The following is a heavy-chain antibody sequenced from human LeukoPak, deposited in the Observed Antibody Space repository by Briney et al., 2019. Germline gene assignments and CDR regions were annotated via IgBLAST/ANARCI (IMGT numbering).Heavy chain of an antibody. J-gene: IGHJ4*02. CDR3: AKGLAANPYYFDY. CDR2: ISWNSGSI. V-gene: IGHV3-9*01. D-gene: IGHD1-26*01. Sequence: GESLRLSCAASGFTFYDYAMHWVRQAPGKGLEWVSGISWNSGSIGYADSVKGRFTISRDNAKNSLYLQMNSLRAEDTALYYCAKGLAANPYYFDYWGQGTLVTVSS. CDR1: GFTFYDYA.